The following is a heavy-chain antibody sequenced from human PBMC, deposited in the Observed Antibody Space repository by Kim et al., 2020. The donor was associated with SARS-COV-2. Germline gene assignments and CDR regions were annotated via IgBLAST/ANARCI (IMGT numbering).Heavy chain of an antibody. CDR3: AKGNDHFPEYEAHYYYYGMDV. CDR1: GFTFSSYA. CDR2: ISGSGGST. Sequence: GGSLRLSCAASGFTFSSYAMSWVRQAPGKGLEWVSAISGSGGSTYYADSVKGRFTISRDNSKNTLYLQMNSLRAEDTAVYYCAKGNDHFPEYEAHYYYYGMDVWGQGTTVTVSS. V-gene: IGHV3-23*01. D-gene: IGHD6-6*01. J-gene: IGHJ6*02.